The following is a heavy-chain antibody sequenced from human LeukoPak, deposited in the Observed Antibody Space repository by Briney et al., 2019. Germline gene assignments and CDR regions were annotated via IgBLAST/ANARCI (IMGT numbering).Heavy chain of an antibody. V-gene: IGHV4-59*01. CDR2: IYYSGGT. CDR3: ARGGGPPLYGFGELSQRNWFDP. J-gene: IGHJ5*02. Sequence: SETLSLTCTVSGGSISSYYWSWIRQPPGKGLEWIGYIYYSGGTNYNPSLKSRVTISVDTSKNQFSLKLSSVTAADTAVYYCARGGGPPLYGFGELSQRNWFDPWGQGTLVTVSS. CDR1: GGSISSYY. D-gene: IGHD3-10*01.